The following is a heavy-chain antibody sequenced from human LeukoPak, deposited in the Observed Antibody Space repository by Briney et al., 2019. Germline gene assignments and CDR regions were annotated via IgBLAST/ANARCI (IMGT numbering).Heavy chain of an antibody. Sequence: GGSLRLSCAASGFTFSSYDMHWVRQATGKGLEWVSAIGTAGDTYYPGSVKGRFTISRENAKNSLYLQMNCLRAGDTAVYYCARERRGEPKSSAFDIWGQGTMVTVSS. CDR2: IGTAGDT. D-gene: IGHD3-16*01. CDR3: ARERRGEPKSSAFDI. J-gene: IGHJ3*02. CDR1: GFTFSSYD. V-gene: IGHV3-13*04.